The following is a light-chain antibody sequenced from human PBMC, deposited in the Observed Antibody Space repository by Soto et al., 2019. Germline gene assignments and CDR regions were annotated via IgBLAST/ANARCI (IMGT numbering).Light chain of an antibody. CDR3: SSYAGINNFDVV. V-gene: IGLV2-14*02. CDR1: SSDVGSYNL. J-gene: IGLJ2*01. CDR2: EGS. Sequence: QSALTQPASVSGSPGQSITISCTGTSSDVGSYNLVSWYQQHPGKAPKLMIYEGSKRPSGIPDRFSGSKFGNTASLTVSGLQAEDEAHYYCSSYAGINNFDVVFGGGTKLTVL.